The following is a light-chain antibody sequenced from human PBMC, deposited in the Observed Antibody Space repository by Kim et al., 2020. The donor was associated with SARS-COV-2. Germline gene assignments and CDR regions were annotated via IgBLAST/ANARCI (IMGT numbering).Light chain of an antibody. V-gene: IGLV1-40*01. CDR3: QSYDSSLSGSVV. CDR2: GNS. CDR1: SSNIGAGYA. J-gene: IGLJ2*01. Sequence: VTRSGTGSSSNIGAGYAVHWYQPLPGTAPKLLLYGNSNRPSGVPDRFSGSKSGTSASLAITGLQAEDEADYYCQSYDSSLSGSVVFGGGTQLTVL.